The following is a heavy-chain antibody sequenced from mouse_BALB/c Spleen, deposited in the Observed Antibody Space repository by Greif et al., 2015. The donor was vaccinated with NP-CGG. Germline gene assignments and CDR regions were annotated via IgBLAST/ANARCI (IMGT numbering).Heavy chain of an antibody. Sequence: VQLVESGPGLVAPSQSLSITCTVSGFSLTGYGVNWVRQPPGKGLEWLGMIWGDGSTDYNSALKSRLSISKDNSKSXVFLKRNSRQPDAPPRYYCPGEGIPYVILAYWGQGPPPPFSS. V-gene: IGHV2-6-7*01. D-gene: IGHD1-1*01. CDR1: GFSLTGYG. CDR2: IWGDGST. J-gene: IGHJ2*01. CDR3: PGEGIPYVILAY.